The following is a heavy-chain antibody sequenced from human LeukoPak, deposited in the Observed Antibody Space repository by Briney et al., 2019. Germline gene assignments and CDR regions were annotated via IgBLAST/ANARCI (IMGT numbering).Heavy chain of an antibody. CDR3: ARTPLPYIVVVPAAMMGSFDY. CDR1: GYTFTSYG. Sequence: ASVKVSCKASGYTFTSYGISWVRQAPGQGLEWMGWISAYNGNTNYAQKLQGRVTMTTDTSTSTAYMELRSLRSDDTAVYYCARTPLPYIVVVPAAMMGSFDYWGQGTLVTVSS. V-gene: IGHV1-18*01. D-gene: IGHD2-2*01. J-gene: IGHJ4*02. CDR2: ISAYNGNT.